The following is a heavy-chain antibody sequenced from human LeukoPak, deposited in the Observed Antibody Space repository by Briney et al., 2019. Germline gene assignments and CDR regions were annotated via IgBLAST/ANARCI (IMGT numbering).Heavy chain of an antibody. J-gene: IGHJ4*02. CDR1: GFTFSSYA. Sequence: GGSLRLSCAASGFTFSSYAMHWVRQAPGKGLEWVAVISYDGSNKYYADSVKGRFTISRDNSKNTLYLQMNSLRAEDTAVYYCAREGHDYDSSGYYYYARGFDYWGQGTLVTVSS. D-gene: IGHD3-22*01. CDR3: AREGHDYDSSGYYYYARGFDY. CDR2: ISYDGSNK. V-gene: IGHV3-30-3*01.